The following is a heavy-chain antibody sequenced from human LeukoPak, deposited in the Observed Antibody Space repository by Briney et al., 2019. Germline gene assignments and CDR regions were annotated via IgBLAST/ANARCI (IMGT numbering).Heavy chain of an antibody. D-gene: IGHD2-2*01. J-gene: IGHJ4*02. CDR2: IRYDGSIK. Sequence: GGSLRLSCAASGFTFSNCAMRWVRQAPGKGLEWVAFIRYDGSIKYYVDSVKGRFTISRDNSKNTVYLQMNSLRTEDTAVYYCARDRCSSTTCSPDYWGQGTLVTVSS. CDR3: ARDRCSSTTCSPDY. CDR1: GFTFSNCA. V-gene: IGHV3-30*02.